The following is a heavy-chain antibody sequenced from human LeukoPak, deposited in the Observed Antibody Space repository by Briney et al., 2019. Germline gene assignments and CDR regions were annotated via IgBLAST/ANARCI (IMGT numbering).Heavy chain of an antibody. CDR3: ARADYSSGWNDWFDP. J-gene: IGHJ5*02. D-gene: IGHD6-19*01. CDR1: CGSISSYY. Sequence: KPSETLSLACTVSCGSISSYYWRWIRQPPGKGLEWIGYIYYSGSTNYNPSLKSRVTISVDTSKNQFSLKLSSVTAADTAVYYCARADYSSGWNDWFDPWGQGTLVTVSS. CDR2: IYYSGST. V-gene: IGHV4-59*01.